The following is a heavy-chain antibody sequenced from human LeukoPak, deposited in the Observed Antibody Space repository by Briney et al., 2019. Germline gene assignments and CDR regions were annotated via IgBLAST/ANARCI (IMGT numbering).Heavy chain of an antibody. V-gene: IGHV1-46*01. CDR2: INPSGGST. Sequence: ASVKVSCKASRYTFTLYYMHWVRQAPGQGLEWMGTINPSGGSTHYAQRFQGRVTMTRDTSTSTVYMELSSLRSEDTAVYYSARGYCSSTSCYAWFDPWGQGTLVTVSS. J-gene: IGHJ5*02. CDR3: ARGYCSSTSCYAWFDP. D-gene: IGHD2-2*01. CDR1: RYTFTLYY.